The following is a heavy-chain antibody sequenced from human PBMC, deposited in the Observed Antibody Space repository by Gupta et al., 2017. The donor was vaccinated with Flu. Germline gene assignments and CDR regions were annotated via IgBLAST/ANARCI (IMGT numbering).Heavy chain of an antibody. J-gene: IGHJ5*02. D-gene: IGHD2-2*02. CDR2: INPHSGTT. CDR3: AREKHCSTSSCYRWFDP. Sequence: QVQLVQYGAEVKKPGASVKVSCKASEYTFTAYYIHWVRQAPGQGLEWMGRINPHSGTTNYEQKFQGRVTVTMDTSISTAYMDLSRLRSEDTAVYYCAREKHCSTSSCYRWFDPWGQGTLVTVSS. V-gene: IGHV1-2*06. CDR1: EYTFTAYY.